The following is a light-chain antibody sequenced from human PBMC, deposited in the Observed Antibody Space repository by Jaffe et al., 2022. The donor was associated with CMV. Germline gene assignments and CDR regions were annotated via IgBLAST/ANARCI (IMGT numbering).Light chain of an antibody. Sequence: EIVLTQSPATLFLSPGERATLSCRASQSVGRYLAWYQQKPGQTPSLLFFHASNRATGIPARFSGSGSGTDFTLTISSLEPEDSAIYYCQQRSDWPRLTFGGGTKVQIK. CDR1: QSVGRY. CDR3: QQRSDWPRLT. CDR2: HAS. V-gene: IGKV3-11*01. J-gene: IGKJ4*01.